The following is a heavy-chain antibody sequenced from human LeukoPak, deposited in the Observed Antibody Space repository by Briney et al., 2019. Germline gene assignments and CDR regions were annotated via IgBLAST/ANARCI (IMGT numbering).Heavy chain of an antibody. Sequence: PGGSLRLSCAASGFTFSSYAMHWVRQAPGKGLEWVAVISYDGSNKYYADSVKGRFTISRDNSKNTLYLQMNSLRAEDTAVYYCARDLTGTTFFYIDYWGQGTLVTVSS. CDR3: ARDLTGTTFFYIDY. J-gene: IGHJ4*02. CDR2: ISYDGSNK. D-gene: IGHD1-1*01. V-gene: IGHV3-30-3*01. CDR1: GFTFSSYA.